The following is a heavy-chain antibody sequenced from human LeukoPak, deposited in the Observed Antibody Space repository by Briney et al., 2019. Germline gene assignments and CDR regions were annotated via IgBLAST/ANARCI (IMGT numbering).Heavy chain of an antibody. CDR2: INHSGST. D-gene: IGHD3-10*01. V-gene: IGHV4-34*01. J-gene: IGHJ6*04. CDR1: GGSFSGYY. Sequence: PSETLSLTCAVYGGSFSGYYWSWIRQPPGKGLEWIGEINHSGSTNYNPSLKSRVTISVDTSKNQFSLKLSSVTAADTAVYYCARTRITMVRGVSKPNYYGMDVWGKGTTVTVSS. CDR3: ARTRITMVRGVSKPNYYGMDV.